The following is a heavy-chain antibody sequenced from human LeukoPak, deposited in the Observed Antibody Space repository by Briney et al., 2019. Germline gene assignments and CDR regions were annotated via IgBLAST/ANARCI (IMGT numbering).Heavy chain of an antibody. CDR1: GYTFTGYY. CDR2: INPNIGGT. V-gene: IGHV1-2*02. Sequence: ASVKVSCKASGYTFTGYYMHWVRQAPGQGLEWMGWINPNIGGTNYAQKFQGRVTMTRDTPISTAYMELSRLRSDDTAVYYCARSRGPIGGDYWGQGTLVTVSS. J-gene: IGHJ4*02. D-gene: IGHD3-3*01. CDR3: ARSRGPIGGDY.